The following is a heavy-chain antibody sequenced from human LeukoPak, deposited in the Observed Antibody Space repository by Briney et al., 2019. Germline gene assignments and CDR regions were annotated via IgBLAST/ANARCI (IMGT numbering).Heavy chain of an antibody. CDR2: ISGSGDST. J-gene: IGHJ3*02. D-gene: IGHD3-3*01. CDR3: AKDLSIFGVVTPPGI. Sequence: GGSLRLSCAASGFTFSSYAMSWVRQAPGKGLEWVSAISGSGDSTYYADSVKGRFTTSRDNSKNTLYLQMNSLRAEDTAVYYCAKDLSIFGVVTPPGIWGQGTMVTVSS. CDR1: GFTFSSYA. V-gene: IGHV3-23*01.